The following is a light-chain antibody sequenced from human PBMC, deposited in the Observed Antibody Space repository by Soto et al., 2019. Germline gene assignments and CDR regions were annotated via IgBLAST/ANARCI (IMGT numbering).Light chain of an antibody. J-gene: IGKJ3*01. CDR1: QSVSSSY. CDR2: GAS. V-gene: IGKV3-20*01. Sequence: EIVLTQSPGTLSLSPGERATLSCRASQSVSSSYLAWYQQKPGQAPRLLIYGASSRATGGPDRFSGSGSGTDFTLTISRLVHEDFAVYYCWQYGSSPLFTFGPGTKVDIK. CDR3: WQYGSSPLFT.